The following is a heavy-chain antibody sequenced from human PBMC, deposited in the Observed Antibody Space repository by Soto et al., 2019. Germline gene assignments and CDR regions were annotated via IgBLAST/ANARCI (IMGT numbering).Heavy chain of an antibody. V-gene: IGHV3-9*01. J-gene: IGHJ6*02. Sequence: GGSLRLSCAASGFTFDDYAMHWVRQAPGKGLEWVSGISWNSGSIGYADSVKGRFTISRDNAKNSLYLQMNSLRAEDTALYYCAKDNRRGCSYGWDYYYYGMDVWGQGTTVTVSS. CDR2: ISWNSGSI. CDR1: GFTFDDYA. CDR3: AKDNRRGCSYGWDYYYYGMDV. D-gene: IGHD5-18*01.